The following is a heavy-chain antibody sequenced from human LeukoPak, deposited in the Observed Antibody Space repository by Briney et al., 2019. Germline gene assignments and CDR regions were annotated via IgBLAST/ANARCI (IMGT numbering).Heavy chain of an antibody. V-gene: IGHV3-48*04. Sequence: GGSLRLSCAASGFTFSSYWMSWVRQAPGKGLEGVSYIDSSGSTIHYADSVKGRFTISRDNAKNSLYLQMNSLRAEDTAVYYCARTKEMATISYFDSWGQGTLVTVSS. CDR1: GFTFSSYW. J-gene: IGHJ4*02. CDR3: ARTKEMATISYFDS. D-gene: IGHD5-24*01. CDR2: IDSSGSTI.